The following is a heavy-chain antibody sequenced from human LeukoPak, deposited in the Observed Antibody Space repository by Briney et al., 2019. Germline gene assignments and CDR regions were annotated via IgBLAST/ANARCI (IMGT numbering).Heavy chain of an antibody. CDR2: IYYSGST. CDR3: ARDRLYYYDSSGYLDY. CDR1: GGSISSSSYY. D-gene: IGHD3-22*01. J-gene: IGHJ4*02. V-gene: IGHV4-39*07. Sequence: SETLSLTCTVSGGSISSSSYYWGWIRQPPGKGLEWIGSIYYSGSTNYNPSLKSRVTMSVDTSKNQFSLKLSSVTAADTAVYYCARDRLYYYDSSGYLDYWGQGTLVTVSS.